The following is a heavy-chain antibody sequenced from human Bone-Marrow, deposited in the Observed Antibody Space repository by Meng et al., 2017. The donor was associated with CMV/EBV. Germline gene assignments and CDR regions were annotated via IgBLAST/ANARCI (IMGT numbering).Heavy chain of an antibody. CDR2: ISAYNGNT. D-gene: IGHD1-26*01. CDR1: GYTFTGYY. J-gene: IGHJ6*02. V-gene: IGHV1-18*04. Sequence: ASVKVSCKASGYTFTGYYMHWVRQAPGQGLEWMGWISAYNGNTNYAQKLQGRVTMTTDTSTSTAYMELRSLRSDDTAVYYCARDSRVGATRYYYYGMDVWGQGTTVTVSS. CDR3: ARDSRVGATRYYYYGMDV.